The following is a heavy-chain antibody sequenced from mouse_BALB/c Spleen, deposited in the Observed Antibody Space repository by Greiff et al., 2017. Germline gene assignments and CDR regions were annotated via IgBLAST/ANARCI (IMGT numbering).Heavy chain of an antibody. CDR3: ASPNSAWFAY. D-gene: IGHD4-1*01. CDR1: GYTFTSYV. J-gene: IGHJ3*01. Sequence: EVKLMESGPELVKPGASVKMSCKASGYTFTSYVMHWVKQKPGQGLEWIGYINPYNDGTKYNEKFKGKATLTSDKSSSTAYMELSSLTSEDSAVYYCASPNSAWFAYWGQGTLVTVSA. CDR2: INPYNDGT. V-gene: IGHV1-14*01.